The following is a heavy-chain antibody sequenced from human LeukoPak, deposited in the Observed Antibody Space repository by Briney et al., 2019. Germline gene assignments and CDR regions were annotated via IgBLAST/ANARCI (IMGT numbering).Heavy chain of an antibody. CDR2: INPNSGGT. V-gene: IGHV1-2*02. CDR1: VYTFTGYY. Sequence: ASAKVSCKSSVYTFTGYYMHWVRQAPGQGREGMGWINPNSGGTNYAQNFQGRVTMTRDTSISTAYMELSRLRSDDTAVYYCARDPGCTNGVCYPYYYYYMDVWGKGTTVTVSS. J-gene: IGHJ6*03. D-gene: IGHD2-8*01. CDR3: ARDPGCTNGVCYPYYYYYMDV.